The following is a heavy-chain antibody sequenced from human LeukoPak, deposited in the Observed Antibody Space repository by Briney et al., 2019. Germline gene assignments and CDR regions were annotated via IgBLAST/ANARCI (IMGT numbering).Heavy chain of an antibody. CDR2: IYSSGIT. D-gene: IGHD6-6*01. J-gene: IGHJ5*02. CDR3: ARHTAKSYSSSSDWFDP. CDR1: GGSISGSY. Sequence: SETLSLTCTVSGGSISGSYWSWIRQPPGKALEWIGYIYSSGITNYNPSLKSRVTMSVDTSKNQFSLNLDSVTAADTAVYYCARHTAKSYSSSSDWFDPWGQGTLATVSS. V-gene: IGHV4-4*09.